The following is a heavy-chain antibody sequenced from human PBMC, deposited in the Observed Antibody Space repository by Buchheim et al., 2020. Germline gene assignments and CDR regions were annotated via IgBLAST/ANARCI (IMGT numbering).Heavy chain of an antibody. CDR1: GGSISGGSYY. CDR3: AREVYGFFDH. Sequence: QVQLQESGPGLVKPSQTLSLTCTVSGGSISGGSYYCSWIRQPAGKGLEWIGRVYTSGSTNYNPSLKSRVTISVHTSQNQFSLRLTSVTAADTAVYYCAREVYGFFDHWGQGAL. V-gene: IGHV4-61*02. J-gene: IGHJ4*02. D-gene: IGHD5/OR15-5a*01. CDR2: VYTSGST.